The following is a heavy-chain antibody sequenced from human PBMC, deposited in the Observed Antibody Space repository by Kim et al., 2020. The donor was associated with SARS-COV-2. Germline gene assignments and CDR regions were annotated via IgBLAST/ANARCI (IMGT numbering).Heavy chain of an antibody. D-gene: IGHD2-15*01. CDR3: ARDRYCSGGSCYGNFDY. V-gene: IGHV3-11*05. Sequence: VKGRFTISRDNAKNSLYLQMNSLRAEDTAVYYCARDRYCSGGSCYGNFDYWGQGTLVTVSS. J-gene: IGHJ4*02.